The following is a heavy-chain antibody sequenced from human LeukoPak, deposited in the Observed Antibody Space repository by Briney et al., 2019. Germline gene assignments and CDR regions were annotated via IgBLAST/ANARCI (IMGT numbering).Heavy chain of an antibody. CDR1: GFTFSSYA. J-gene: IGHJ3*02. Sequence: GGSLRLSCAASGFTFSSYAMSWVRQAPGKGLEWVSAISGSGGSTYYADSVKGRFTISRDNSKNTLYLQMNSLRAQDTAVYYCAKDFETAQARVDDSCGYAFAIWGQGTMVTVSS. D-gene: IGHD3-22*01. V-gene: IGHV3-23*01. CDR3: AKDFETAQARVDDSCGYAFAI. CDR2: ISGSGGST.